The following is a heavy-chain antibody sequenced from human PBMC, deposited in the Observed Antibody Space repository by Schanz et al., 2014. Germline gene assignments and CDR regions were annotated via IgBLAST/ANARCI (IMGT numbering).Heavy chain of an antibody. CDR3: ARGYGDSPTDF. Sequence: QVHLVQSGAEVKKPGASVKVSCTASGYTFTSYDINWVRQAPGQGLEWMGWISAYTNNTNYAQKVQGRVTMTADTSTSTAYMDLRSLRSDDTAVYYCARGYGDSPTDFWGQGTMVTVSS. CDR2: ISAYTNNT. V-gene: IGHV1-18*01. J-gene: IGHJ3*01. CDR1: GYTFTSYD. D-gene: IGHD4-17*01.